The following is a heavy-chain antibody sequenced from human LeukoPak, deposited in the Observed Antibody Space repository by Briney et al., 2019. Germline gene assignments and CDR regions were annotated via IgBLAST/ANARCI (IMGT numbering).Heavy chain of an antibody. D-gene: IGHD6-13*01. CDR3: ARVETTEGRSWYREFDY. CDR2: INPNSGDT. V-gene: IGHV1-2*02. J-gene: IGHJ4*02. Sequence: ASVKVSCKASGYTFTGYHIHWVRQAPGQGLEWMAWINPNSGDTSYAQKFQGRVTATGDTSLSTVYMELSSLRSDDTAMYYCARVETTEGRSWYREFDYWGQGTLVTVSS. CDR1: GYTFTGYH.